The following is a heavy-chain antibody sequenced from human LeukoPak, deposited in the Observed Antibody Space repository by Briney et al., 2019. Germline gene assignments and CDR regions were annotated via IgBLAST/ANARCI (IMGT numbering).Heavy chain of an antibody. Sequence: SETLSLTCTVSGGSISSYYWSWIRQPAGKGLEWIGRIYTSGSSNYNPSLKSRGTMSVDTSKNQFSLKLSSVTAADTAVYYCARDQEWLVIDYWGQGTLVTVSS. CDR1: GGSISSYY. CDR3: ARDQEWLVIDY. V-gene: IGHV4-4*07. D-gene: IGHD6-19*01. CDR2: IYTSGSS. J-gene: IGHJ4*02.